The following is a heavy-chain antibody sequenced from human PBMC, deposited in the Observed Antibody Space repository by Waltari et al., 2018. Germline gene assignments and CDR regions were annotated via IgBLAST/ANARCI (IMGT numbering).Heavy chain of an antibody. Sequence: EVQLVESGGGLVQTGGSLRLSCAASGFPFSSYERNWGRRAPGKGLEWVSYISSGGSNIFYAESVKGRFTISRDNAKNSLYLQMNSLRVEDTAVYYCTRERSVTGKGNLDYWGQGTLVTVSS. CDR2: ISSGGSNI. CDR1: GFPFSSYE. CDR3: TRERSVTGKGNLDY. V-gene: IGHV3-48*03. J-gene: IGHJ4*02. D-gene: IGHD3-10*01.